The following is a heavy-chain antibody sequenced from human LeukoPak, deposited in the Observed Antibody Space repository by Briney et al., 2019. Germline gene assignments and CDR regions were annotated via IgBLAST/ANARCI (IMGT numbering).Heavy chain of an antibody. D-gene: IGHD2-2*01. CDR2: ITGSSDSI. CDR1: GFTFSSYT. CDR3: ARLVCSTIPCYGKFYFDS. Sequence: GGSLRLSCAASGFTFSSYTMEWVRQAPGKGLEWVSSITGSSDSIYYADSVKGRFTISRDNAKNSVYLQMNSLRAEDTAVYYCARLVCSTIPCYGKFYFDSWGQGTLVPVSS. J-gene: IGHJ4*02. V-gene: IGHV3-21*01.